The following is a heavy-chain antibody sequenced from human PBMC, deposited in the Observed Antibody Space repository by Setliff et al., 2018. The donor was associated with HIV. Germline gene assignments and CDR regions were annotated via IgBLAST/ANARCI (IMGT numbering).Heavy chain of an antibody. CDR2: IEKKTNGGTR. Sequence: PGGSLRLSCAASRFIFTDCYVNWVRKAPGKGLEWVGRIEKKTNGGTRDYAAPVKGRFTISRDDSKNTLYLQMNSLKSEDTAIYYCAKVFVFGVDAFDIWGQGTMVTVSS. V-gene: IGHV3-15*04. CDR3: AKVFVFGVDAFDI. J-gene: IGHJ3*02. D-gene: IGHD3-10*02. CDR1: RFIFTDCY.